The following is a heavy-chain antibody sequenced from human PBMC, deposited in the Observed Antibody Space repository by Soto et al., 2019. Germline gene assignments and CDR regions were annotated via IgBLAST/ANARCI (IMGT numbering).Heavy chain of an antibody. J-gene: IGHJ4*02. Sequence: QVTLKESGPVLVKPTETLTLTCTVSGLSLSNARMGVSWIRQPPGRALEWLAHIFSNDEKSYSTSLKSRLTISKETDKSQVVLTMTNMDHLDTAAYYCARNAKDLDWLLFDYCGQGTLVTVSS. CDR2: IFSNDEK. V-gene: IGHV2-26*01. CDR3: ARNAKDLDWLLFDY. D-gene: IGHD3-9*01. CDR1: GLSLSNARMG.